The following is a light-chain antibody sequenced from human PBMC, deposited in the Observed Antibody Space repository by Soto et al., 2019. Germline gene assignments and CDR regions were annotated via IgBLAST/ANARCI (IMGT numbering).Light chain of an antibody. Sequence: IVLTQSPGTLSLSPGERATLYCRASESITSTYLAWYQLKPGRPPRLVIYGASIRATGIPDRFSGSGSGTDFTLTISRLEPEDFAVYYCQQYGSSPLTFGGGTKVEIK. V-gene: IGKV3-20*01. CDR1: ESITSTY. CDR3: QQYGSSPLT. CDR2: GAS. J-gene: IGKJ4*01.